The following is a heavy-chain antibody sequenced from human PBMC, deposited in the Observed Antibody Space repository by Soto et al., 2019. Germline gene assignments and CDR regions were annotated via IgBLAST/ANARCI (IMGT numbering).Heavy chain of an antibody. J-gene: IGHJ4*02. CDR1: GFTFSSYW. D-gene: IGHD6-19*01. V-gene: IGHV3-7*01. CDR2: IKQDGSEK. Sequence: EVQLVESGGGLVQPGGSLRLSCAAFGFTFSSYWMSWVRQAPGKGLEWVANIKQDGSEKYYVDSVKGRFTISRDNAKNSLYLQMNSLRAEDTAVYYCARDGGYSSGWYWRTHYYFDYWGQGTLVTVSS. CDR3: ARDGGYSSGWYWRTHYYFDY.